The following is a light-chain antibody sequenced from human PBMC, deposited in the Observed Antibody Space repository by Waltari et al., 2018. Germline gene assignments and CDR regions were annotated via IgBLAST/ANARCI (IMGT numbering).Light chain of an antibody. CDR1: TSDVGGFTY. CDR2: DVS. Sequence: QSALTQPRSVSGSPGQSVTISCTGATSDVGGFTYVSWYQQHPGKAPKLMIYDVSKRPSGVPDRFSGSKSGYTAFLTISGLQAEDEADYYCCSYAASYVVFGGGTKLTVL. J-gene: IGLJ2*01. V-gene: IGLV2-11*01. CDR3: CSYAASYVV.